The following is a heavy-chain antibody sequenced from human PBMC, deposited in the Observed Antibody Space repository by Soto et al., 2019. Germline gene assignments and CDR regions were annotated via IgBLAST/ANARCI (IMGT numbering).Heavy chain of an antibody. D-gene: IGHD2-15*01. CDR3: ARDVVVVVAATQGDLDY. CDR2: ISAYNGNT. Sequence: QVQLVQSGAEVKKPGASVKVSCKASGYTFTSYGISWVRQAPGQGLEWMGWISAYNGNTNYAQKLQGRVTMTTDTATSTAYMELRSLRSDDTAVYYCARDVVVVVAATQGDLDYWGQGTLVTVSS. J-gene: IGHJ4*02. CDR1: GYTFTSYG. V-gene: IGHV1-18*04.